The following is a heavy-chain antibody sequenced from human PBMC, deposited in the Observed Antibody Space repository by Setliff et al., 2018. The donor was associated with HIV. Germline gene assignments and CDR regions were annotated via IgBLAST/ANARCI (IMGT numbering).Heavy chain of an antibody. Sequence: SETLSLTCAVYDGSFSGYYWSWIRQPPGKGLEWIASIYYSGSTYYAPSLKSRVTISVDTSKNQFSLKLTSVTAADTAVYFCARVVPREVAPGGFDIWGQGTMVTVSS. CDR3: ARVVPREVAPGGFDI. CDR2: IYYSGST. J-gene: IGHJ3*02. CDR1: DGSFSGYY. V-gene: IGHV4-34*01. D-gene: IGHD5-12*01.